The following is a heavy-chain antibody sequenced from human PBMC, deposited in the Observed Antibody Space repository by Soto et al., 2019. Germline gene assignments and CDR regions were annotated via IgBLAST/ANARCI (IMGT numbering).Heavy chain of an antibody. J-gene: IGHJ3*02. D-gene: IGHD3-22*01. CDR1: GYSFTTYS. V-gene: IGHV1-18*01. CDR2: ISPYNGDT. CDR3: ARVLRTYYYDSSGYYHSFDI. Sequence: GASVKVSCKASGYSFTTYSLGWVRQAPGQGLEWMGWISPYNGDTRYTQKFQGRVTMTTDTSTTTAHMDLRSLRSDDTAVYYCARVLRTYYYDSSGYYHSFDIWG.